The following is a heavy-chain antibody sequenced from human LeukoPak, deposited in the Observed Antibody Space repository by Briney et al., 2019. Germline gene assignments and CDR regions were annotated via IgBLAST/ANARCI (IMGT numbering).Heavy chain of an antibody. CDR2: IYHSGST. D-gene: IGHD3-10*01. CDR1: GGSINDAS. V-gene: IGHV4-59*01. CDR3: ARVGTYYRSLDS. Sequence: MTSETLSLTCTVSGGSINDASWNWIRKPPGQGLEWIGYIYHSGSTNYNPSLKSRVTISLDTSKNQFSLKLSSVTAADTAVYYCARVGTYYRSLDSWGQGTLVTVSS. J-gene: IGHJ4*02.